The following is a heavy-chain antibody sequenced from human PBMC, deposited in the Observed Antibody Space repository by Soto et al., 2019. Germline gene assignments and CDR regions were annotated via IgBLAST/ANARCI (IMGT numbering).Heavy chain of an antibody. Sequence: PGGSLRLSCVASGFTFGGSWMSWVRQAPGEGLEWVANINQGGSEKYYVDSVKGRFTISRDNAKNSLYLQMNSLRAEDTAVYYCARDTGDRRDGMDVWGQGTTVTVSS. CDR2: INQGGSEK. CDR3: ARDTGDRRDGMDV. D-gene: IGHD7-27*01. CDR1: GFTFGGSW. J-gene: IGHJ6*02. V-gene: IGHV3-7*03.